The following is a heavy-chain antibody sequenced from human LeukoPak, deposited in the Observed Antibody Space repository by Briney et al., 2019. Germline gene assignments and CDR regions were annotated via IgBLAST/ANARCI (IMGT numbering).Heavy chain of an antibody. Sequence: PSETLSLTCTVSGGSISSYYWSWIRQPAGKGQEWIGRIYTSGSTNYNPSLKSRVTMSVDTSKNQFSLKLSSVTAADTAVYYCARDDRQFRRSIAVAGTDPYYYYMDVWGKGTTVTVSS. V-gene: IGHV4-4*07. CDR3: ARDDRQFRRSIAVAGTDPYYYYMDV. J-gene: IGHJ6*03. D-gene: IGHD6-19*01. CDR2: IYTSGST. CDR1: GGSISSYY.